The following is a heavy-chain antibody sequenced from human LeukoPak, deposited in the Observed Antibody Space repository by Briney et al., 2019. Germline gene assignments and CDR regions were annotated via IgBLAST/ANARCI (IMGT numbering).Heavy chain of an antibody. CDR1: GFTFNTHG. D-gene: IGHD5-24*01. CDR3: VRETESQRSFDY. Sequence: GGSLRLSCATSGFTFNTHGMHWVRQAPGKGPEWVAFVEHDGTKKYLDSVKGRFTISRDNSKNSLYLQMNSLTTEDTALYYCVRETESQRSFDYWGQGTLVTVSS. V-gene: IGHV3-30*02. J-gene: IGHJ4*02. CDR2: VEHDGTK.